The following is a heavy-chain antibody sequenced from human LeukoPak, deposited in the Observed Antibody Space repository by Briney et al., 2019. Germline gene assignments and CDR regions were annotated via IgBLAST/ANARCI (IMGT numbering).Heavy chain of an antibody. J-gene: IGHJ4*02. V-gene: IGHV4-34*01. CDR3: AREGGYYYDSRGY. D-gene: IGHD3-22*01. Sequence: SETLSLTCAVYGGSFSDYYWSWIRQPPGKGLEWIGEINHSGSTTNYNPSLKNRVTISVDTSKKQFSLKLSSVTAADTAVYYCAREGGYYYDSRGYWGQGALVTVSS. CDR2: INHSGSTT. CDR1: GGSFSDYY.